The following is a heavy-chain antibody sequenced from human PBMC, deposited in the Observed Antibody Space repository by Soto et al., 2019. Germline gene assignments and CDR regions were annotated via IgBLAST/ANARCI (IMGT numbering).Heavy chain of an antibody. CDR1: GFTFDDYA. D-gene: IGHD6-13*01. CDR2: INWNSGSI. CDR3: VKDESINWYSGHFRH. Sequence: GGSLRLSCAASGFTFDDYAMHWVRQVPGKGLELVSGINWNSGSIGYGDSVKGRFAISRDNAKNSLHLQMNSLSAEDTAFYYCVKDESINWYSGHFRHWGQGTLVTVS. V-gene: IGHV3-9*01. J-gene: IGHJ1*01.